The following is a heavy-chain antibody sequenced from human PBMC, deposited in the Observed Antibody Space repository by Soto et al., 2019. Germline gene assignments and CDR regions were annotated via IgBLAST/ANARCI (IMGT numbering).Heavy chain of an antibody. CDR1: GFTFSSYS. CDR2: ISSSSSTI. D-gene: IGHD3-16*02. V-gene: IGHV3-48*02. J-gene: IGHJ4*02. Sequence: EVQLVESGGGLVQPGGSLRLSCAASGFTFSSYSMNWVRQAPGKGLEWVSYISSSSSTIYYADSVKGRFTISRDNAKNSLYLQMNSLRDEDTAVYYCARDMITFGGVIVRATFDYWGQRTLVTVSS. CDR3: ARDMITFGGVIVRATFDY.